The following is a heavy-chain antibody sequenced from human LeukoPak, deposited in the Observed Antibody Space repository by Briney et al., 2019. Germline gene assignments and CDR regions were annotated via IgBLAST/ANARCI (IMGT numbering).Heavy chain of an antibody. V-gene: IGHV4-4*02. J-gene: IGHJ4*02. CDR2: IYHSGST. D-gene: IGHD5-12*01. CDR3: AKYRGGSGYHFDY. CDR1: GGSISSSNW. Sequence: SETLSLTCAVSGGSISSSNWWGWVRPPPGRGLEWIGEIYHSGSTNYNPSLKSRVTISLDKSKNQFSLKLTSVTAADTAVYYCAKYRGGSGYHFDYWGQGTLVTVSS.